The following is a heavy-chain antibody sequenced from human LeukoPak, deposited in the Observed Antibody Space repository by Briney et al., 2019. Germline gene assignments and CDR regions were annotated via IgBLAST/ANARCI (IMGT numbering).Heavy chain of an antibody. CDR3: ARGPATYPDY. V-gene: IGHV4-59*11. CDR2: IYYSGST. J-gene: IGHJ4*02. CDR1: GGSISSHY. Sequence: SETLSLTCTVSGGSISSHYWSWIRQPPGKGLEWIGYIYYSGSTNYNPSLKSRVTISVDTSKNQFSLKLSSVTAADTAVYYCARGPATYPDYWGQGTLVTASS. D-gene: IGHD5-12*01.